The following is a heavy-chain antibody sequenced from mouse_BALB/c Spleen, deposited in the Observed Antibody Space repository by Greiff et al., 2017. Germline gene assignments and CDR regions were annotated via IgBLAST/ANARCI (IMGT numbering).Heavy chain of an antibody. J-gene: IGHJ2*01. CDR3: ARGWDYDYEIDY. CDR1: GDSITSGY. Sequence: VQLKESGPSLVKPSQTLSLTCSVTGDSITSGYWNWIRKFPGNKLEYMGYISYSGSTYYNPSLKSRISITRDTSTNQYYLQLNSVTTEDTATYYCARGWDYDYEIDYWGQGTTLTVSS. V-gene: IGHV3-8*02. CDR2: ISYSGST. D-gene: IGHD2-4*01.